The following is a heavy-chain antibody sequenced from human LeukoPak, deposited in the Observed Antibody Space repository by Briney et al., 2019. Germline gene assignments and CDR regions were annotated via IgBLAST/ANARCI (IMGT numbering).Heavy chain of an antibody. D-gene: IGHD4-17*01. CDR3: LSAYGDYLYGDR. CDR2: IHHGGTT. CDR1: GDSISSGHYF. J-gene: IGHJ5*02. V-gene: IGHV4-39*07. Sequence: PSETLSLTCTVSGDSISSGHYFWGWMRQPPGQGLEWIGQIHHGGTTAFNPSLKRRLSMSVDTPKNHFSLKLSSVTAADTAVYYCLSAYGDYLYGDRWGQGTLVIVSS.